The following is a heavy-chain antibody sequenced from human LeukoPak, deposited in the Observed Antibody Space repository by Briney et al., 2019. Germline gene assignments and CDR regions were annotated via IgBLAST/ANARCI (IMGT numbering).Heavy chain of an antibody. D-gene: IGHD5-12*01. CDR3: ARSAIVDTGSGFEYYYGMGV. J-gene: IGHJ6*01. CDR2: IYPGDSDT. CDR1: GYSFTNSW. Sequence: GESLKISCKAYGYSFTNSWIGWVRQMPGKGLEWMGIIYPGDSDTRYSPSFQGQVTISADKSISTAYLQWSSLKASDTAMYYCARSAIVDTGSGFEYYYGMGVWGQGTTVTVSS. V-gene: IGHV5-51*01.